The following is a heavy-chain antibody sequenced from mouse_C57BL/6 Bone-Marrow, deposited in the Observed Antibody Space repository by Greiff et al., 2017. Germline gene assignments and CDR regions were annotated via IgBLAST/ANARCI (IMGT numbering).Heavy chain of an antibody. CDR3: TRGIVRSWYFDV. CDR1: GYTFTSYW. V-gene: IGHV1-5*01. J-gene: IGHJ1*03. Sequence: EVQLQQSGTVLARPGASVKMSCKTSGYTFTSYWMHWVKQRPGQGLEWIGAIYPGNSDTSYNQKFKGKAKLTADTSASTAYMELRSLTNEDSAVYYCTRGIVRSWYFDVWGTGTTVPVSS. D-gene: IGHD2-5*01. CDR2: IYPGNSDT.